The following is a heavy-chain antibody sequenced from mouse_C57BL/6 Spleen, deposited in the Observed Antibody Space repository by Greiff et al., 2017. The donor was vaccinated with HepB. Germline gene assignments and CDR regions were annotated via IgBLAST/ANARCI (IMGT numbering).Heavy chain of an antibody. Sequence: VQLQQSGAELVRPGASVTLSCKASGYTFTDYDMHWVKQTPVHGLEWIGAIDPETGGTAYNQKFKGKAILTADKSSSTAYMELRSLTSEDSAVYCCKKRDFDYWGQGTTLTVSS. V-gene: IGHV1-15*01. J-gene: IGHJ2*01. CDR3: KKRDFDY. CDR1: GYTFTDYD. CDR2: IDPETGGT.